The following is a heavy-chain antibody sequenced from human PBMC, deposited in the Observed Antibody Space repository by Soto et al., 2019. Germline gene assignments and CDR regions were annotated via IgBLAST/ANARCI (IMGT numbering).Heavy chain of an antibody. CDR2: ISGSAAGT. Sequence: EVQLWESGEGLVQPGGSLRLSCAASGFIFTSYAMSWVRQAPGKGLEWVSAISGSAAGTYYADSVKGRFTISRDNSKNTLYLQINSLRAEDTAVYYCAKGRYSYCPCPLDYWGQGTLVTVSS. CDR1: GFIFTSYA. J-gene: IGHJ4*02. CDR3: AKGRYSYCPCPLDY. D-gene: IGHD5-18*01. V-gene: IGHV3-23*01.